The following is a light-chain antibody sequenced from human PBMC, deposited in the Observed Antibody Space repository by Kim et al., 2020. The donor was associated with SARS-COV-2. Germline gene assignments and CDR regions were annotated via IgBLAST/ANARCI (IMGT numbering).Light chain of an antibody. CDR2: DAS. CDR3: QQYFGGT. J-gene: IGKJ4*01. V-gene: IGKV3-15*01. CDR1: QSGSSN. Sequence: LSGAPGERATLSCRASQSGSSNLAWYQQKPGQAPRLLIYDASTRATGVPARFSGGGSGTDFTLAISSLQSEDFAVYYCQQYFGGTFGGGTKVDIK.